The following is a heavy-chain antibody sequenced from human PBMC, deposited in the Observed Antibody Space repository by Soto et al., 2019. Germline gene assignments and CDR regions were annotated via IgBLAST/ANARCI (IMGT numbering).Heavy chain of an antibody. CDR2: ISGNGTTA. CDR1: GFTYSTYT. CDR3: AKTTDGWFSAFEI. J-gene: IGHJ3*02. D-gene: IGHD6-19*01. Sequence: PGGSLRLSCAASGFTYSTYTMHWVRQAPGKGLEWVSAISGNGTTAYYADSVKGRFTFSRDNSKKTMYLQINSLRAEDTAVYYCAKTTDGWFSAFEIWGQGTMVTVSS. V-gene: IGHV3-23*01.